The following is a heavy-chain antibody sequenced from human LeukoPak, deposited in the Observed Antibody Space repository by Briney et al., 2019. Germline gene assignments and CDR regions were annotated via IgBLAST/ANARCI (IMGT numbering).Heavy chain of an antibody. Sequence: GGSLRLSCAASGFTFSSYSMNWVRQAPGKGLEWVSSISSSSSYIYYADSVKGRFTISRDNSKNTLYLQMNSLRAEDTAVYYCAKGLGGITGTTLDYWGQGTLVTVSS. V-gene: IGHV3-21*01. D-gene: IGHD1-7*01. J-gene: IGHJ4*02. CDR2: ISSSSSYI. CDR1: GFTFSSYS. CDR3: AKGLGGITGTTLDY.